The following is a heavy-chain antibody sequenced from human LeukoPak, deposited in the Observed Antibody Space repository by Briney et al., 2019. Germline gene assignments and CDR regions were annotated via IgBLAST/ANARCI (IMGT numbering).Heavy chain of an antibody. Sequence: GASVKVSCKASGYTFSSYYIHWVRQAPGQGLEWMGIINPSDGSTRYGRKLQGRVAMTRQMSTSTVYMELSRLRSGDTAVYYCATGERVQMGNDYWGEGTLVTVPS. CDR3: ATGERVQMGNDY. D-gene: IGHD5-24*01. CDR1: GYTFSSYY. CDR2: INPSDGST. J-gene: IGHJ4*02. V-gene: IGHV1-46*04.